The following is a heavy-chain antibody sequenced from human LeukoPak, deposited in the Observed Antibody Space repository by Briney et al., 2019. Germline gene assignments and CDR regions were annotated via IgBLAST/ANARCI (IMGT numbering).Heavy chain of an antibody. Sequence: GGSLRLSCAASGFIFSSYEMSWVRQAPGKGLEWVSYISSSGRTMYYADSVKGRFTVSRDNAKNSLYLQMNSLRAEDTAVYYCARGDSDFDYWGQGTLVTVSS. D-gene: IGHD1-26*01. CDR2: ISSSGRTM. J-gene: IGHJ4*02. CDR1: GFIFSSYE. CDR3: ARGDSDFDY. V-gene: IGHV3-48*03.